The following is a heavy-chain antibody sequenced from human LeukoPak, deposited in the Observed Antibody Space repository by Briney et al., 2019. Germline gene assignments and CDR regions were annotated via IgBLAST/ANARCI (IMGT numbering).Heavy chain of an antibody. CDR1: GFTFSDYY. CDR2: ISSSGSTI. D-gene: IGHD2-21*02. V-gene: IGHV3-11*01. Sequence: PGGSLRLSCAASGFTFSDYYMSWIRQAPGKGVEWVSYISSSGSTIYYADSVKGRFTTSRDNAKNSLYLQMNSLRAEDTAVYYCARDGDCGGDCSSGMDVWGQGTTVTVSS. J-gene: IGHJ6*02. CDR3: ARDGDCGGDCSSGMDV.